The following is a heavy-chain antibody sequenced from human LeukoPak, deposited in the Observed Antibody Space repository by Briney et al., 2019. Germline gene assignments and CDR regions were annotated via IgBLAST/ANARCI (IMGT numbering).Heavy chain of an antibody. CDR3: AKFSYGDYVA. CDR2: IRHDESNK. J-gene: IGHJ5*02. CDR1: GFVFSKNG. Sequence: PGGSLRLSCATSGFVFSKNGMHWVRQAPGKGLEWVAFIRHDESNKYYADSVKGRFTIPRDNSKNTLSLQMNSLRPDDTAVYYCAKFSYGDYVAWGQGTLVTVSS. D-gene: IGHD4-17*01. V-gene: IGHV3-30*02.